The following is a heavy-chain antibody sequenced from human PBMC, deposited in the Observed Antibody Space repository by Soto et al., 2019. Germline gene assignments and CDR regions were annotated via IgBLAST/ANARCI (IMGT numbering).Heavy chain of an antibody. V-gene: IGHV4-59*01. CDR2: IYYSGST. CDR1: GGSISSYY. J-gene: IGHJ4*02. CDR3: ARGGYSGYESCFDY. Sequence: SETLSLTCTVSGGSISSYYWSWIRQPPGKGLEWIGYIYYSGSTNYNPSLKSRVTISVDTSKNQFSLKLSSVTAADTAVYYCARGGYSGYESCFDYGGQGTRVTVSS. D-gene: IGHD5-12*01.